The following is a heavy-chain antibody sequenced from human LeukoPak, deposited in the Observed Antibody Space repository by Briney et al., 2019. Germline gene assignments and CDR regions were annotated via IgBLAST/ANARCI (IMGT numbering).Heavy chain of an antibody. CDR1: GFTFSSYS. Sequence: GGSLRLSCAASGFTFSSYSMNWVRQAPGKGLEWVSSISSSSSYIYYADSVKGRFTISRDNAKNSLYLQMNSLRAEDRAVYYGARVSCNSTRSYAPDYWGQGTLVTVSS. CDR2: ISSSSSYI. CDR3: ARVSCNSTRSYAPDY. D-gene: IGHD2-2*01. J-gene: IGHJ4*02. V-gene: IGHV3-21*01.